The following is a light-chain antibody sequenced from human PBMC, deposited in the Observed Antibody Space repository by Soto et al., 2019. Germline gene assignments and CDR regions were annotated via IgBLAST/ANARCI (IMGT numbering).Light chain of an antibody. CDR2: GVS. CDR1: QSPSSSY. Sequence: EFVLTQSPGTLSLSPGERATLSCRASQSPSSSYFAWYQQKPGQAPRLLIDGVSSRATGIPDRFSGSGSGTDFTLTISRLEPEDFAVYFCQHYGTSPLTFGQGTKVEIK. J-gene: IGKJ1*01. CDR3: QHYGTSPLT. V-gene: IGKV3-20*01.